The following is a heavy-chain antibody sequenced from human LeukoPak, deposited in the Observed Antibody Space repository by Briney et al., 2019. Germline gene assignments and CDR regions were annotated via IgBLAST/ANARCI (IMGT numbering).Heavy chain of an antibody. Sequence: PSETLSLTCTVSGGSISSSNCYWGWIRQPPGKGLEWIGSIHYSGSTYYNPSLKSRVTISVDTSKSQFSLKLSSVTAADTAVYYCALRWGERDAYNDYWGQGTLVTVSS. CDR1: GGSISSSNCY. D-gene: IGHD3-16*01. J-gene: IGHJ4*02. CDR2: IHYSGST. CDR3: ALRWGERDAYNDY. V-gene: IGHV4-39*01.